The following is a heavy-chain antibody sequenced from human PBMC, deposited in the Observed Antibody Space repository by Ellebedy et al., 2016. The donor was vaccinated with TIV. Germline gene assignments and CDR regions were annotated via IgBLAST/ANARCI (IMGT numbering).Heavy chain of an antibody. D-gene: IGHD6-19*01. CDR1: GYTFTSYY. CDR2: INPNSGAT. Sequence: ASVKVSCKASGYTFTSYYMHWVRQAPGQGLEWMGWINPNSGATNYAQKFQGRVTMTRDTSISTAYMELSSLRSDDTAVYYCARVQWLWGNDYWGQGTLVTVSS. J-gene: IGHJ4*02. CDR3: ARVQWLWGNDY. V-gene: IGHV1-2*02.